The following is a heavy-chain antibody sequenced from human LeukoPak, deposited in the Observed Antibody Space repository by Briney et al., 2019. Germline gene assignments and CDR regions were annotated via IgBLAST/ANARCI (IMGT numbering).Heavy chain of an antibody. CDR1: GGSISSGDYY. J-gene: IGHJ3*02. V-gene: IGHV4-30-4*01. CDR2: IYYSGST. D-gene: IGHD3-22*01. CDR3: ARLAYYYDSSGSSFAFDI. Sequence: SETLSLTCTVSGGSISSGDYYWSWIRQPPGKGLEWIGYIYYSGSTYYNPSLKSRVTISVDTSKNQFSLKLSSVTAADTAVYYCARLAYYYDSSGSSFAFDIRGQGTMVTVSS.